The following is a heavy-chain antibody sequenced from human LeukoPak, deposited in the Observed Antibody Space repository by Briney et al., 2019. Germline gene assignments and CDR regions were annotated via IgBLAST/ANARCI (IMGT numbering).Heavy chain of an antibody. CDR3: ARGHGDFPVNYYFDL. CDR2: IWSDGSNK. CDR1: GFTFSSYG. J-gene: IGHJ2*01. V-gene: IGHV3-33*01. D-gene: IGHD4-17*01. Sequence: PGRSLRLSCAASGFTFSSYGMHWVRQAPGKGLEWVAVIWSDGSNKYYADSVKGRFTISRDNAKNTLYLQMNSLRAEDTAVYYCARGHGDFPVNYYFDLWGRGTLVTVSS.